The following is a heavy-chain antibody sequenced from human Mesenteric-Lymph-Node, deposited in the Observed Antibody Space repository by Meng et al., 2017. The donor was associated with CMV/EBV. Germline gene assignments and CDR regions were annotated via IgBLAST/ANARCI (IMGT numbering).Heavy chain of an antibody. D-gene: IGHD6-6*01. J-gene: IGHJ4*02. Sequence: SETLSLTCTVSGGSISSGGDYWSWIRQQPGKGLEWIGYIYYTGSTYYNPSLKSRVTISIDTSKNQFSLKLSSVTAADTAVYYCARAPYSTSYLFDSWGQGTLVTVSS. CDR2: IYYTGST. V-gene: IGHV4-31*03. CDR3: ARAPYSTSYLFDS. CDR1: GGSISSGGDY.